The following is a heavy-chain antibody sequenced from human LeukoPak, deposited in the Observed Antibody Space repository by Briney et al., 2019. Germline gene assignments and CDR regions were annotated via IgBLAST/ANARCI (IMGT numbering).Heavy chain of an antibody. D-gene: IGHD6-13*01. CDR2: IYHSGST. J-gene: IGHJ4*02. CDR1: GGSFSSGGYY. CDR3: ARTPGRVAAAGTGFDY. Sequence: SETLSLTCTVSGGSFSSGGYYWSWIRQPPGKGLEWIGYIYHSGSTYYNPSLKSRVTISVDRSKNQFSLKLSSVTAADTAVYYCARTPGRVAAAGTGFDYWGQGTLVTVSS. V-gene: IGHV4-30-2*01.